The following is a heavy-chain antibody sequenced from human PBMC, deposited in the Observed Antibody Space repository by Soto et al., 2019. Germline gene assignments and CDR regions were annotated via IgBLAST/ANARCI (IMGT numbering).Heavy chain of an antibody. CDR2: ISAYNGNT. CDR3: ARDSPPPRE. Sequence: QVQLVQSGAEVKKPGASVKVSCKASGYTFTSYHITWVRQAPGQGLEWMGWISAYNGNTNYAQKLQGRVTMTTDTSPSPASMALRSLRSAATAVYYCARDSPPPREWGQGTLVTVSS. J-gene: IGHJ4*02. CDR1: GYTFTSYH. D-gene: IGHD1-26*01. V-gene: IGHV1-18*01.